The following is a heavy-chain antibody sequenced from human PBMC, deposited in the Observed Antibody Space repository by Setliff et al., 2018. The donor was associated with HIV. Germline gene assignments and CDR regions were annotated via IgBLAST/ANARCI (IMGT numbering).Heavy chain of an antibody. Sequence: SETLSLTCSFSGPSIITTDYYWAWVRQPPGKGLDWIGSIYFSGSTDYNPSLKSRVTISGDTSQSHFSLSLASVTAADTAVYFGAAYFDFWSGYGLRGVVPCMDVWGKGTTVTVSS. J-gene: IGHJ6*03. CDR1: GPSIITTDYY. CDR3: AAYFDFWSGYGLRGVVPCMDV. V-gene: IGHV4-39*02. D-gene: IGHD3-3*01. CDR2: IYFSGST.